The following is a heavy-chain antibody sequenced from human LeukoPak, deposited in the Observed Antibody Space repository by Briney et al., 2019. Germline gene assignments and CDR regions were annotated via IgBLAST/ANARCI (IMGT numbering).Heavy chain of an antibody. CDR3: ARGWLAETTLVTPYNY. J-gene: IGHJ4*02. Sequence: ASVKVSCKASGYTFTTYAMHWVRQAPGQRLEWMGWINAGNGNTKYSQKFQGRVTFTRDTSASTAYVELSSLRSEDTATYYCARGWLAETTLVTPYNYWGQGTLVTVSS. V-gene: IGHV1-3*01. CDR1: GYTFTTYA. D-gene: IGHD4-23*01. CDR2: INAGNGNT.